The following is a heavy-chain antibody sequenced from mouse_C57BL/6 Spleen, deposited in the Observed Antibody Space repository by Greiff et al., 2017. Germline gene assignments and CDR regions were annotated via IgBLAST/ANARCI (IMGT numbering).Heavy chain of an antibody. V-gene: IGHV7-3*01. J-gene: IGHJ4*01. Sequence: EVQLVESGGGLVQPGGSLSLSCAASGFTFTDYYMSWVRQPPGKALEWLGFIRNKANGYTTEYSASVKGRFTISRDNSQSILYLQMNALRAEDSATYYCARYSGNYEAMDYWGQGTSVTVSS. CDR3: ARYSGNYEAMDY. CDR2: IRNKANGYTT. CDR1: GFTFTDYY. D-gene: IGHD2-1*01.